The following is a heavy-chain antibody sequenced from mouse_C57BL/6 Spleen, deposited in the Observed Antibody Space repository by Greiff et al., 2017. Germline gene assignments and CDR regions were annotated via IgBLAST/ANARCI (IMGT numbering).Heavy chain of an antibody. V-gene: IGHV1-52*01. Sequence: QVQLQQPGAELVRPGSSVKLSCKASGYTFTSYWMHWVKQRPIQGLEWIGNIDPSDSETHYNQKFKDKATLTVDKSSSTAYMQLSSLTSEDSAVYYCARGGIYDGYSTWFAYWGQGTLVTVSA. D-gene: IGHD2-3*01. CDR2: IDPSDSET. J-gene: IGHJ3*01. CDR3: ARGGIYDGYSTWFAY. CDR1: GYTFTSYW.